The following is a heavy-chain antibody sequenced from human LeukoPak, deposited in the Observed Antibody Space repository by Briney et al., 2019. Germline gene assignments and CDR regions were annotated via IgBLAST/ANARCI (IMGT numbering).Heavy chain of an antibody. CDR3: ARSIAATGNNFDY. J-gene: IGHJ4*02. V-gene: IGHV6-1*01. Sequence: SQTLSLTCAISGDSVSSNSAAWNWIRQSPSRGLEWLGRTYYRSKWYNDFALSMRSRITINPDTSKNQFSLHLNSVTPEDTASYYCARSIAATGNNFDYWGQGTLVTVSS. D-gene: IGHD6-13*01. CDR1: GDSVSSNSAA. CDR2: TYYRSKWYN.